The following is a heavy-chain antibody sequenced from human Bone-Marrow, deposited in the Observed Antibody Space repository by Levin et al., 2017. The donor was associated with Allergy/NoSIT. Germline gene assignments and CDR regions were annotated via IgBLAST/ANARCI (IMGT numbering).Heavy chain of an antibody. CDR3: ARVAASWSSSWYEALFSNNGMDV. V-gene: IGHV1-69*13. J-gene: IGHJ6*02. CDR1: GGTFSSYG. Sequence: VASVKVSCKTSGGTFSSYGLSWVRQAPGQGLEWMGGIIPIFGTANYAQKFQGRVTITADEFTSTAYMELSSLRSEDTAVYYCARVAASWSSSWYEALFSNNGMDVWGQGTTVTVSS. D-gene: IGHD6-13*01. CDR2: IIPIFGTA.